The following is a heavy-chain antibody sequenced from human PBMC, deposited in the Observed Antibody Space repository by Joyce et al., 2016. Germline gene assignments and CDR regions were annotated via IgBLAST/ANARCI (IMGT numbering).Heavy chain of an antibody. D-gene: IGHD3-10*01. CDR2: LNQDGSQT. Sequence: EVQLVESGGDLVQSGGSLRLYCAASGFTFSDYWMSWVRQAPGKGLEWVANLNQDGSQTYYADSVRGRFTISRDNAKNSLYLQMNSLRAEDAALYYCERDVRFGHFDYWGQGTLVTVSS. CDR3: ERDVRFGHFDY. V-gene: IGHV3-7*01. J-gene: IGHJ4*02. CDR1: GFTFSDYW.